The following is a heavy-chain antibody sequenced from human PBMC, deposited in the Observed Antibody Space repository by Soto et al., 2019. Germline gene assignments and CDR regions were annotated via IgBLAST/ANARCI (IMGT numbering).Heavy chain of an antibody. D-gene: IGHD6-6*01. V-gene: IGHV3-33*01. CDR2: IWYDGSNK. J-gene: IGHJ2*01. CDR3: AREGYSSSSDYGYFDL. Sequence: QVQLVESGGGVVQPGRSLRLSCAASGFTFSSYGMHWVRQAPGKGLEWVAVIWYDGSNKYYADSVKGRFTISRDNSKHTLYLQMNSLRAEDTAVYYCAREGYSSSSDYGYFDLWGRGTLVTVSS. CDR1: GFTFSSYG.